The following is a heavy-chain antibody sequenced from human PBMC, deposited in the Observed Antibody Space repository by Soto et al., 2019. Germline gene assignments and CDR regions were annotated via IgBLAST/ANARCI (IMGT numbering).Heavy chain of an antibody. CDR1: GFSLSTSGVG. CDR2: IYWDDDK. Sequence: QITLKESGPTLVKPTQPLTLTCTFSGFSLSTSGVGVVWIRQPPRKALEWLALIYWDDDKRYSPSLKSRLTITKDTSKNQVVITVSNMDPVDTATYYCAHSSSRWPLGYWGQGTLVTV. J-gene: IGHJ4*02. V-gene: IGHV2-5*02. CDR3: AHSSSRWPLGY. D-gene: IGHD4-17*01.